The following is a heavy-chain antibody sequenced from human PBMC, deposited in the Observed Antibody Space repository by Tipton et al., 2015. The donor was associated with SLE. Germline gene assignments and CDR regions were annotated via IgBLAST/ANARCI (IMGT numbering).Heavy chain of an antibody. Sequence: SLRLSCATSGFTFSSYEMIWVRQAPGKGLEWVSSITSAGAIYYADSVKDRFTISRDNGKNTLYLQMDSLRAEDTALYYCATPTRGCTVTSCYEGFYNNDMDVWGQGTTVIVSS. CDR2: ITSAGAI. D-gene: IGHD2-2*01. V-gene: IGHV3-48*03. J-gene: IGHJ6*02. CDR1: GFTFSSYE. CDR3: ATPTRGCTVTSCYEGFYNNDMDV.